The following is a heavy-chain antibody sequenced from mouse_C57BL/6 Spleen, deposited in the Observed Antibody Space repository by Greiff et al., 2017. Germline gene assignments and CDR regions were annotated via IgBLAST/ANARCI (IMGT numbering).Heavy chain of an antibody. V-gene: IGHV1-82*01. J-gene: IGHJ4*01. Sequence: VQLQESGPELVKPGASVKISCKASGYAFSSSWMNWVKQRPGKGLEWIGRIYPGDGDTNYNGKFKGKATLTADKSSSTAYMQLSSLTSEDSAVYFCARSTTVDAMDYWGQGTSVTVSS. D-gene: IGHD1-1*01. CDR3: ARSTTVDAMDY. CDR1: GYAFSSSW. CDR2: IYPGDGDT.